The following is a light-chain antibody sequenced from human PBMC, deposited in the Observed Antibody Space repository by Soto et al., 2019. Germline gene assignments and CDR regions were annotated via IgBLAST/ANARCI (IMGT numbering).Light chain of an antibody. Sequence: QSALTQPRSVSGSPGQSVTISCTGTSSDVGGYNDVSWYQQHPGKAPKLMIYDVSKRPSGVPDRFSGSKSGNTASLTISGLQAEDEADDYCCSYAGSYTWVFGGGTKLTVL. CDR2: DVS. J-gene: IGLJ3*02. CDR3: CSYAGSYTWV. V-gene: IGLV2-11*01. CDR1: SSDVGGYND.